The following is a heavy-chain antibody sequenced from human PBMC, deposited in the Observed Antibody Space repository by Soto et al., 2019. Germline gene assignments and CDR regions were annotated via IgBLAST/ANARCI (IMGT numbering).Heavy chain of an antibody. CDR3: ARDFPPKILSSWPHFDY. CDR2: TYYRSKWYN. Sequence: PSQTLSLTCAISGDSVSSNSAAWNWIRQSPSRGLEWLGRTYYRSKWYNDYAVSVKSRITINPDTSKNQFSLQLNSVTPEDTAVYYCARDFPPKILSSWPHFDYWGQGTLVTVSS. V-gene: IGHV6-1*01. J-gene: IGHJ4*02. D-gene: IGHD6-13*01. CDR1: GDSVSSNSAA.